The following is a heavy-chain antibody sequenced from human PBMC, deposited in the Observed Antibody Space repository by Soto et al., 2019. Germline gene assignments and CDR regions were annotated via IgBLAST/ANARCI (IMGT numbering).Heavy chain of an antibody. CDR3: AKGQKWELLLSSDY. Sequence: GGSLRLSCASSGFTFSSYIMHWVRQAPGKGLEWVAVISYDGSNKYYADSVKGRFTISRDNSKTTLYQLINRLRAEATAVYYCAKGQKWELLLSSDYWGQGTLVTVSS. CDR2: ISYDGSNK. J-gene: IGHJ4*02. CDR1: GFTFSSYI. D-gene: IGHD1-26*01. V-gene: IGHV3-30*18.